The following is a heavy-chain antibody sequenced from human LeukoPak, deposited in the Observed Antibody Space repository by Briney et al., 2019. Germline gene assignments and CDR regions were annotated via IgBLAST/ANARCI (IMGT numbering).Heavy chain of an antibody. V-gene: IGHV4-39*07. J-gene: IGHJ3*02. D-gene: IGHD3-10*01. CDR1: GGSISSSIYY. CDR2: VFYNGAT. Sequence: SETLSLTCIVSGGSISSSIYYWAWVRQPPGKGLEWIGTVFYNGATQYSPSLRSRVTISVDTSKNQFSLKLSSVTAADTAVYYCARDVTMVRGVSDIWGQGTMVTVSS. CDR3: ARDVTMVRGVSDI.